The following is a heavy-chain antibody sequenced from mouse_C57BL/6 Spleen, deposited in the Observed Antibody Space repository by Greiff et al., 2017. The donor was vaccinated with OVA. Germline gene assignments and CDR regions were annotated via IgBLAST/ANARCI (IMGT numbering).Heavy chain of an antibody. CDR2: IDPSDSYN. CDR3: ARGQRGYFDY. CDR1: GYTFTSYW. V-gene: IGHV1-69*01. J-gene: IGHJ2*01. Sequence: QVQLQQPGAELVMPGASVKLSCKASGYTFTSYWMHWVKQRPGQGLEWIGEIDPSDSYNNYNQKFKGKSTLTVDKSSSTAYMQLISLTSEDSAVYYCARGQRGYFDYWGQGTTLTVSS.